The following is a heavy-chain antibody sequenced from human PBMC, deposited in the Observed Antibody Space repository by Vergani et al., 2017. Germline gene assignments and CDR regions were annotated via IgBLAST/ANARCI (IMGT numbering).Heavy chain of an antibody. J-gene: IGHJ6*02. Sequence: VQLLESGGGLVQPGGSLRLSCAASGFTFSSYDINWVRQATGQGLEWMGWMNPNSGNTGYAQKFQGRVTITRNTSISTAYMELSSLRSEDTAVYYCARVYSSSWYGYYYYYGMDVWGQGTTVTVSS. CDR3: ARVYSSSWYGYYYYYGMDV. CDR1: GFTFSSYD. V-gene: IGHV1-8*03. CDR2: MNPNSGNT. D-gene: IGHD6-13*01.